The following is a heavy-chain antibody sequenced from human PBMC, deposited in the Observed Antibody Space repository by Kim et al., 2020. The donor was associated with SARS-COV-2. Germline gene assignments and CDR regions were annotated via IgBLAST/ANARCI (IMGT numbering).Heavy chain of an antibody. CDR1: GYTLTELS. V-gene: IGHV1-24*01. D-gene: IGHD3-22*01. CDR3: ATVNRYYYDSSGYYYRKHAFDI. J-gene: IGHJ3*02. Sequence: ASVKVSCKVSGYTLTELSMHWVRQAPGKGLEWMGGFDPEDGETIYAQKFQGRVTMTEDTSTDTAYMELSSLRSEDTAVYYCATVNRYYYDSSGYYYRKHAFDIWGQGTMVTVSS. CDR2: FDPEDGET.